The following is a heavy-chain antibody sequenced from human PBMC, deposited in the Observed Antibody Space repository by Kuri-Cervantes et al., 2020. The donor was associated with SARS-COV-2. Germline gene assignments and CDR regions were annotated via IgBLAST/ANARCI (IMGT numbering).Heavy chain of an antibody. Sequence: GESLKISCAASGFTFSSYAMSWVRQAPGKGLEWVSAISGSGGSTYYADSVKGRFTISRDNSKNPLYLQMNSLRDEDTAVYYCARDLGTVTVFDYWGQGTLVTVSS. CDR2: ISGSGGST. CDR3: ARDLGTVTVFDY. D-gene: IGHD4-17*01. J-gene: IGHJ4*02. CDR1: GFTFSSYA. V-gene: IGHV3-23*01.